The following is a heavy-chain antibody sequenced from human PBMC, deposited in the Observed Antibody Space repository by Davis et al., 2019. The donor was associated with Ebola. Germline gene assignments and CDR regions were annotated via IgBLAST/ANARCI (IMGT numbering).Heavy chain of an antibody. CDR2: INPNSGGT. CDR1: GYTFTGYY. CDR3: ARGSYGDSYHWYFDL. Sequence: AASVKVSCKASGYTFTGYYMHWVRQAPGQGLEWLGRINPNSGGTNYAQKFQGRVTMTRDPSISTAYLQWSSLKASDTAMYYWARGSYGDSYHWYFDLWGRGTLVTVSS. J-gene: IGHJ2*01. V-gene: IGHV1-2*06. D-gene: IGHD4-17*01.